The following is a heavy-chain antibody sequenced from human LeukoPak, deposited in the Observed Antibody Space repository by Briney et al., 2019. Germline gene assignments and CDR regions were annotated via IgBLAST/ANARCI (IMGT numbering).Heavy chain of an antibody. Sequence: SVKVSCKASGGTFSSYAISWVRHAPGQGLECVGGIIPIFGTANYAQKLQGRVTITADKSTSTAYMELSSLRSEDTAVYYCARGATMVRGVIIEPHYYYYYMDVWGKGTTVTISS. J-gene: IGHJ6*03. V-gene: IGHV1-69*06. CDR3: ARGATMVRGVIIEPHYYYYYMDV. CDR1: GGTFSSYA. CDR2: IIPIFGTA. D-gene: IGHD3-10*01.